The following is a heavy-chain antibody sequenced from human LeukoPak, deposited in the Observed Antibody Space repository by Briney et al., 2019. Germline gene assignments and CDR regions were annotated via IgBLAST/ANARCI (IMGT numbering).Heavy chain of an antibody. V-gene: IGHV1-69*05. CDR3: ARSRLYYYYYYMDV. CDR1: GGTFSSYA. Sequence: EASVKVSCKAYGGTFSSYAISWVRQAPGQGLEWMGGIIPIFGTANYAQRFQGRVTITTDESTSTAYMELSSLRSEDTAVYYCARSRLYYYYYYMDVWGKGTTVTVSS. J-gene: IGHJ6*03. CDR2: IIPIFGTA.